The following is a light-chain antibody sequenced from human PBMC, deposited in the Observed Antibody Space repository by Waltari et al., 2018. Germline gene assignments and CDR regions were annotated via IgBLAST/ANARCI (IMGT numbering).Light chain of an antibody. CDR2: DAS. V-gene: IGKV1-5*01. CDR3: QQYNSYPFT. CDR1: QSMSSW. J-gene: IGKJ2*01. Sequence: DIQMTQSPSTLSASVGDRVTITCRASQSMSSWLAWYQQKPGKAPKVLIYDASSLESGVPSRFSGSRSGTEFNLTINSLQPDDFATYFCQQYNSYPFTFGQGTRLEI.